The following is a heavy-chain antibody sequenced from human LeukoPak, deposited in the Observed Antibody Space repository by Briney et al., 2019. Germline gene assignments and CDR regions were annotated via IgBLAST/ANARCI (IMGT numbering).Heavy chain of an antibody. CDR3: AKDLGYTSCLDY. J-gene: IGHJ4*02. D-gene: IGHD2-2*01. Sequence: GGSLRLSCAASGFTFSSYAMSWVRQAPGKGLEWVSAISGSGGSTYYADSVKGRFTISRDNSKNALYLQMNSLRAEDTAVYYCAKDLGYTSCLDYWGQGTLVTVSS. CDR2: ISGSGGST. V-gene: IGHV3-23*01. CDR1: GFTFSSYA.